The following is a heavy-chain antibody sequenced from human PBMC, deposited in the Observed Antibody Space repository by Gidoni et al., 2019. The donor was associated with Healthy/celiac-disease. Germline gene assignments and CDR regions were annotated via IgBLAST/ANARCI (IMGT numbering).Heavy chain of an antibody. V-gene: IGHV3-43*01. J-gene: IGHJ4*02. Sequence: EVQLVESGGVVVQPGGPRRLSCAASGFPFVDYTMHWVRQAPGKGREWVSLISWDGGSTYYADSVKGRFTISRDNSKNSLYLQMNSLRTEDTALYYCAKEGTIAVSGGFDYWGQGTLVTVSS. D-gene: IGHD2-15*01. CDR1: GFPFVDYT. CDR2: ISWDGGST. CDR3: AKEGTIAVSGGFDY.